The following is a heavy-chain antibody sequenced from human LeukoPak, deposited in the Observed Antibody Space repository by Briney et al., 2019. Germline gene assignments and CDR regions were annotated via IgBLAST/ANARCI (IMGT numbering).Heavy chain of an antibody. CDR1: GYTFTSYD. CDR2: MNPNSGNT. CDR3: ARGGLPVRGYWFSTKVWEQYYYYGMDV. D-gene: IGHD5-18*01. J-gene: IGHJ6*02. V-gene: IGHV1-8*01. Sequence: ASVKVSCKASGYTFTSYDINWVRQATGQGLEWMGWMNPNSGNTGYAQKFQGRVTMTRNTSKSTAYMEMSSLRSEDTAVYYCARGGLPVRGYWFSTKVWEQYYYYGMDVWGQGTTVTVPS.